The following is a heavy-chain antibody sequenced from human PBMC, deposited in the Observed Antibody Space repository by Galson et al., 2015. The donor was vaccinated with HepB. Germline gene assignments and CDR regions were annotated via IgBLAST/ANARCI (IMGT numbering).Heavy chain of an antibody. CDR1: GYTFTGYY. J-gene: IGHJ6*02. Sequence: SVKVSCKASGYTFTGYYIHWARQAPGQGLEWMGRINPNTGGTKFAQRFQGRVTMARDTSVSTAYMELNRLRSDDTAVYYCARVSPDYYSAMDVWGQGTTVTVSS. V-gene: IGHV1-2*06. CDR3: ARVSPDYYSAMDV. CDR2: INPNTGGT.